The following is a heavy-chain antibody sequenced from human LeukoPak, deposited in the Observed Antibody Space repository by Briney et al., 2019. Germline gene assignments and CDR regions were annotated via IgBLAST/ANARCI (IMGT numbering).Heavy chain of an antibody. V-gene: IGHV4-39*07. CDR2: IYYSGTT. CDR1: GGSINSSGYY. Sequence: SETLSLTCTVSGGSINSSGYYWGWIRQPPGKGLEWIGNIYYSGTTYYNPSLKSRVTISVDTSKKQFSLKLSSVTAADTAVYYCARGLVPAAYIAGDAFDIWGQGTMVTVSS. CDR3: ARGLVPAAYIAGDAFDI. J-gene: IGHJ3*02. D-gene: IGHD2-2*01.